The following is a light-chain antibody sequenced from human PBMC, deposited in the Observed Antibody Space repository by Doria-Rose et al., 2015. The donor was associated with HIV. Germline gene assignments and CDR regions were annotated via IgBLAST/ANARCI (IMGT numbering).Light chain of an antibody. CDR3: QQSNSFPIT. V-gene: IGKV1-12*01. Sequence: DIQLTQSPSSVSASVGDRVTITCRASEAISSWLVWYQQKPGKAPKVLIYAASTLRSGVPSRFSGSGFGTDFTLTISNLQPEDFATYYCQQSNSFPITFGQGTRLEIK. CDR2: AAS. J-gene: IGKJ5*01. CDR1: EAISSW.